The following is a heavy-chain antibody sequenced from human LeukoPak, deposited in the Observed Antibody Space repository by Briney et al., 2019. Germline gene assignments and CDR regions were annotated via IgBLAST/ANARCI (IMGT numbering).Heavy chain of an antibody. CDR3: AREVDSRMDY. V-gene: IGHV3-48*03. CDR1: GFTFSSYE. D-gene: IGHD6-13*01. J-gene: IGHJ4*02. CDR2: ISSSGSTI. Sequence: PGGSLRLSCAASGFTFSSYEMNWVRQAPGKGLEWVSYISSSGSTIYYADSVKGRFTISRDNAKNSLYLQMNSLRAEDTAVYYCAREVDSRMDYWGQGTLVTVSS.